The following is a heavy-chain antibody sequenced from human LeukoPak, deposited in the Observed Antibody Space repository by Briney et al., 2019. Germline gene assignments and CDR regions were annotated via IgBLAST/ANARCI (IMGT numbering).Heavy chain of an antibody. Sequence: ASVKVSCKASGYTFTSYDINWVRQATGQGLEWMGWMNPNSGNTGYAQKFQGRVTMTRNTSISTAYMELSGLRSEDTAVYYCARALQPHYYYYYMDVWGKGTTVTVSS. CDR3: ARALQPHYYYYYMDV. CDR1: GYTFTSYD. J-gene: IGHJ6*03. D-gene: IGHD4-11*01. V-gene: IGHV1-8*01. CDR2: MNPNSGNT.